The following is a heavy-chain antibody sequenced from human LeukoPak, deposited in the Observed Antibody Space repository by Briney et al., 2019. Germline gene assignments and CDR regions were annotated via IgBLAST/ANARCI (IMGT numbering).Heavy chain of an antibody. D-gene: IGHD5-18*01. Sequence: GGSLRLSCAASGFTFSSYEMNWVRQAPGKGLEWVSYISSSGSTIYYADSVKGRFTISRDNAKNSLYLQMNSLRAEDTALYYCAKDIERYSYDPYYYYGMDVWGQGTTVTVSS. J-gene: IGHJ6*02. CDR2: ISSSGSTI. CDR1: GFTFSSYE. V-gene: IGHV3-48*03. CDR3: AKDIERYSYDPYYYYGMDV.